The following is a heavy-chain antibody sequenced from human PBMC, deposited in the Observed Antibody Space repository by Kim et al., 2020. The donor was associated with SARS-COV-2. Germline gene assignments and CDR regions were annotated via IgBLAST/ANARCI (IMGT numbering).Heavy chain of an antibody. Sequence: GGSLRLSCAASGFTFNSYWMYWVRQVPGKGLVWVSRINSDGSSTNYADSVKGRFTISRDNAKNTLYLQMNSLRAEDTAVYYCVRYGYGDSTLFYWGQGTLVTVSS. CDR3: VRYGYGDSTLFY. CDR2: INSDGSST. V-gene: IGHV3-74*01. D-gene: IGHD4-17*01. J-gene: IGHJ4*02. CDR1: GFTFNSYW.